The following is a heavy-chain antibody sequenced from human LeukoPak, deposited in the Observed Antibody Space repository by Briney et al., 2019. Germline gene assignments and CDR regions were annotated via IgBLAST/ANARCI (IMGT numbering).Heavy chain of an antibody. CDR1: GYTFTGYY. J-gene: IGHJ4*02. V-gene: IGHV1-2*02. D-gene: IGHD2-15*01. CDR2: INPNSGGT. Sequence: ASVKVSCKASGYTFTGYYMHWVRQAPGQGLEWMGWINPNSGGTNYAQKFQGRVTMTRDTSISTAYMELSRLRSDDTAVYYCARVHSGYGGYCSGGSCYGGVIDFDYWGQGTLVTVSS. CDR3: ARVHSGYGGYCSGGSCYGGVIDFDY.